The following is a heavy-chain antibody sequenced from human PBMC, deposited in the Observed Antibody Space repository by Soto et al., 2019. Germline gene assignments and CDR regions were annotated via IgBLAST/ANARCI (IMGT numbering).Heavy chain of an antibody. CDR3: ARQGDCSGGSCYSDWFDP. CDR1: GYSFTRYW. J-gene: IGHJ5*02. Sequence: GESLKISCKGCGYSFTRYWIGWVRQKPGKGLEWMGIIYPGDSDTRYSPSFQGQVTISADKSISTAYLQWSSLKASDTAMYYCARQGDCSGGSCYSDWFDPWGQGTLVTVSS. D-gene: IGHD2-15*01. V-gene: IGHV5-51*01. CDR2: IYPGDSDT.